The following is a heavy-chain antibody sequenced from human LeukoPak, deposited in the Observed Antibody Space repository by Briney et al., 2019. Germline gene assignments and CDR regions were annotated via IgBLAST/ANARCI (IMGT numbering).Heavy chain of an antibody. J-gene: IGHJ4*02. CDR1: GFTFSSYS. CDR3: ATYRQVLLPFES. V-gene: IGHV3-23*01. CDR2: IFPSGGEI. Sequence: GGSLRLSCAASGFTFSSYSMIWVRQPPGKGLEWVSSIFPSGGEIHYADSVRGRFTISRDNSKSTLSLQMNSLRAEDTAIYYCATYRQVLLPFESWGQGTLVTVSS. D-gene: IGHD2-8*02.